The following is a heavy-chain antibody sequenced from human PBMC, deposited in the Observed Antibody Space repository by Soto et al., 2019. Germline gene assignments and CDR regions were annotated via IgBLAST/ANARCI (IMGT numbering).Heavy chain of an antibody. V-gene: IGHV4-31*03. J-gene: IGHJ5*02. D-gene: IGHD3-16*01. CDR3: AGGGVRGWGSTPSDEKSWFDP. Sequence: QVQLQESGPGLVKPSQTLSLTCTVSGGSISSGGYYWSWIRQHPGKGLEWIGYIYYSGSTYYNTYLKISVNITVDTSKKKFCLKLRSVSVADTAVYCCAGGGVRGWGSTPSDEKSWFDPWGQGTLVTVSS. CDR2: IYYSGST. CDR1: GGSISSGGYY.